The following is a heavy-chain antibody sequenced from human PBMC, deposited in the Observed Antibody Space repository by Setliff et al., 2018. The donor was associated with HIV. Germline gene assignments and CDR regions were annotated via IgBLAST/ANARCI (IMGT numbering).Heavy chain of an antibody. Sequence: SETLSLTCAVYGGSFSGYYWSWIRQPPGKGLEWIGEINHSGSTNYNPSLKSRVTISVDTSRDQFSLQLTSVTAADTAVYYCARAPPGIQNDAFDVWGQGTMVTVSS. CDR3: ARAPPGIQNDAFDV. CDR2: INHSGST. V-gene: IGHV4-34*01. CDR1: GGSFSGYY. J-gene: IGHJ3*01.